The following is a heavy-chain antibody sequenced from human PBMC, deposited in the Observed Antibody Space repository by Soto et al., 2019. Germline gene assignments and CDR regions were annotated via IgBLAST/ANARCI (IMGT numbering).Heavy chain of an antibody. V-gene: IGHV3-21*01. CDR3: ARDPNYYGSGSYYNEDY. Sequence: GGSLRLSCAASGFTFSSYSMNWVRQAPGKGLEWVSSISSSSSYIYYADSVKGRFTISRDNAKNSLYLQMNSLRAEDTAVYYCARDPNYYGSGSYYNEDYWGQGTLVTVSS. D-gene: IGHD3-10*01. CDR2: ISSSSSYI. CDR1: GFTFSSYS. J-gene: IGHJ4*02.